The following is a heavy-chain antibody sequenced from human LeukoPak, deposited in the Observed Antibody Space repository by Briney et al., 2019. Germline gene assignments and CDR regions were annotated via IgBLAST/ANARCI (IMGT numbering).Heavy chain of an antibody. D-gene: IGHD3-16*02. J-gene: IGHJ4*02. CDR1: GFTFSSYS. Sequence: GSLRLSCAASGFTFSSYSMNWVRQAPGKGLEWVSSISSSSSYIYYADSVKGRFTISRDNAKNSLYLQMNSLRAEDTAVYYCARGGTGDYVWGSYRYTGPHFDYWGQGTLVTVSS. CDR2: ISSSSSYI. CDR3: ARGGTGDYVWGSYRYTGPHFDY. V-gene: IGHV3-21*01.